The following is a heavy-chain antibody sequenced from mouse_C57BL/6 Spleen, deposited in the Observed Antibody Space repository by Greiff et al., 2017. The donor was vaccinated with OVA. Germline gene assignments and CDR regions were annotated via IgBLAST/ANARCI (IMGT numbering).Heavy chain of an antibody. CDR3: ARDGLYAMDY. V-gene: IGHV5-17*01. Sequence: EVMLVESGGGLVKPGGSLKLSCAASGFTFSDYGMHWVRQAPEKGLEWVAYISSGSSTIYYADTVKVRFTISRDNAKNTLFLQMTSLRSEDTAMYYCARDGLYAMDYWGQGTSVTVSS. CDR2: ISSGSSTI. CDR1: GFTFSDYG. D-gene: IGHD2-3*01. J-gene: IGHJ4*01.